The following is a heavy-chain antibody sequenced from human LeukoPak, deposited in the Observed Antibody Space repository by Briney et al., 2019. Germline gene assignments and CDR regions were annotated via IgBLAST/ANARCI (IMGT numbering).Heavy chain of an antibody. J-gene: IGHJ4*02. Sequence: ASVKVSCKASGGTFSSYAISWVRQAPGQGLEWMGRIIPILGIANYAQKFQGRVTITADTSTSTAYMELRSLRSDDTAVYYCARVTDVAVAGRFGYWGQGTLVTVSS. CDR2: IIPILGIA. CDR3: ARVTDVAVAGRFGY. D-gene: IGHD6-19*01. V-gene: IGHV1-69*04. CDR1: GGTFSSYA.